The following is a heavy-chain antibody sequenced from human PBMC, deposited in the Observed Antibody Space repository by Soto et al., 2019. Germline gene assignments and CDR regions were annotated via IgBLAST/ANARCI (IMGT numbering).Heavy chain of an antibody. CDR3: SRGWQRLTGTYDS. J-gene: IGHJ4*02. Sequence: TLSLTCTVSGDSVNSGRYYWHWIRQLPGKGLEWIGYIFYSGTTYYNPSLMSRVTISLDTSKNELSLKLTSVTVADTAVYFCSRGWQRLTGTYDSWGQGTLVTDSS. V-gene: IGHV4-31*03. D-gene: IGHD1-1*01. CDR1: GDSVNSGRYY. CDR2: IFYSGTT.